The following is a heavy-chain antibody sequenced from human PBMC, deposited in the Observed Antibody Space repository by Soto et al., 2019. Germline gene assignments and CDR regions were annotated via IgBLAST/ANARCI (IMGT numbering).Heavy chain of an antibody. CDR1: GGSISSHY. D-gene: IGHD6-19*01. CDR3: ARLEQWLVYGMDV. Sequence: SETLSLTCTVSGGSISSHYWSWIRQSPGKGMEWIGNIDYSGSTYYNPSLKSRVTISVDTSKNQFSLKLSSVTAADTAVYYCARLEQWLVYGMDVWGQGTTVTVSS. J-gene: IGHJ6*02. CDR2: IDYSGST. V-gene: IGHV4-59*08.